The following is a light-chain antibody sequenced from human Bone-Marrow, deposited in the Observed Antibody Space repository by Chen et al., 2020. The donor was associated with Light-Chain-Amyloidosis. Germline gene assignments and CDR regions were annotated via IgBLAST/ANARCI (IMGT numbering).Light chain of an antibody. V-gene: IGLV2-14*01. J-gene: IGLJ1*01. CDR2: EVT. Sequence: QSALTQPASVSGSPGQSITISCTGTSSDVGGDNHVSWYQQHPGKAPKLMIYEVTNRPSWVPDRFSGSKSDNTASLTISGLQTEDEAAYFCSSYTITNTLVFGSGPRVTVL. CDR1: SSDVGGDNH. CDR3: SSYTITNTLV.